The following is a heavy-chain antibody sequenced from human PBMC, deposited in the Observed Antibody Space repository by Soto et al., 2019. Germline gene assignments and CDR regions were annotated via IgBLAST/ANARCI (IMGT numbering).Heavy chain of an antibody. D-gene: IGHD3-22*01. Sequence: SETLSLTCAVSGGSISSYYWSWIRQSPGKGLEWIGYIFYSGSTNYNPSLKSRVTISVDTSKNQFSLKLSSVTAADTAVYYCARDGYYYDSSGYQRVYYFDYWGQGTLVTVSS. J-gene: IGHJ4*02. V-gene: IGHV4-59*01. CDR1: GGSISSYY. CDR2: IFYSGST. CDR3: ARDGYYYDSSGYQRVYYFDY.